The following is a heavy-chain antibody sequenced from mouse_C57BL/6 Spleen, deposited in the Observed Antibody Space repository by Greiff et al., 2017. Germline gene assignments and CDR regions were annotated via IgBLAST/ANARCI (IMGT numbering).Heavy chain of an antibody. CDR1: GYAFSSSW. D-gene: IGHD1-1*01. CDR2: IYPGDGDT. J-gene: IGHJ2*01. Sequence: VQLQESGPELVKPGASVKISCKASGYAFSSSWMNWVKQRPGKGLEWIGRIYPGDGDTNYNGKFKGKATLTADKSSSTAYMQRSSLTSEDSAVYFCARSGTTVVAKGSFDYWGQGTTLTVSS. CDR3: ARSGTTVVAKGSFDY. V-gene: IGHV1-82*01.